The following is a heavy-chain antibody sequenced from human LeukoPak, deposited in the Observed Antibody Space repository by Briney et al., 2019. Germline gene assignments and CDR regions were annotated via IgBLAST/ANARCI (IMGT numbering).Heavy chain of an antibody. CDR3: AKDLVRCGGDCYYGRFDP. CDR1: GFTFSSYY. D-gene: IGHD2-21*02. Sequence: GGSLRLSCATSGFTFSSYYMNWVRQAPGKGLEWVANIKQDGSEKYYVDSVKGRFTISRDNSKNTLYLQMNSLRAEDTAVYYCAKDLVRCGGDCYYGRFDPWGQGTLVTVSS. V-gene: IGHV3-7*03. CDR2: IKQDGSEK. J-gene: IGHJ5*02.